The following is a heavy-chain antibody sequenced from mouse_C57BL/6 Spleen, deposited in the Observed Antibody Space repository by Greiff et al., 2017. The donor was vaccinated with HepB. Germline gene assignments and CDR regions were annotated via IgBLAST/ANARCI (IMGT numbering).Heavy chain of an antibody. D-gene: IGHD2-4*01. V-gene: IGHV1-81*01. CDR1: GYTFTSYG. Sequence: QVQLQQSGAELARPGASVKLSCKASGYTFTSYGISWVKQRTGQGLEWIGEIYPRSGNTYYNEKFKGKATLTADKSSSTAYMELRSLTSEDSAVYFCAREEDYYDYDDGDYYAMDYWGQGTSVTVSS. CDR2: IYPRSGNT. CDR3: AREEDYYDYDDGDYYAMDY. J-gene: IGHJ4*01.